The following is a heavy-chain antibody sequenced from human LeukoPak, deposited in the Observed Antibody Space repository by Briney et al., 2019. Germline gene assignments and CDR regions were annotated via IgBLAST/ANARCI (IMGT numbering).Heavy chain of an antibody. V-gene: IGHV4-34*01. CDR2: ITNSGST. D-gene: IGHD2-15*01. CDR1: GGALSGYY. Sequence: SETLSLTRALSGGALSGYYWSWIPETPGKGLERIGEITNSGSTNYDPSLKSRVTISVDTSKTQFSLKLSSVTAADTAVYYCARGPRYCSGGSCHTNWFDPWGQGTLVTVSS. CDR3: ARGPRYCSGGSCHTNWFDP. J-gene: IGHJ5*02.